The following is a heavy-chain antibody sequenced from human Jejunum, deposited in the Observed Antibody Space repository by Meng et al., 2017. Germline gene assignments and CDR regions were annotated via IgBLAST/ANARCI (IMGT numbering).Heavy chain of an antibody. J-gene: IGHJ4*02. V-gene: IGHV2-5*02. CDR2: IYWDDDK. CDR3: THRREDPRSAFYYLDY. CDR1: GVSLSSTGVS. D-gene: IGHD2-15*01. Sequence: QITLKESGPTLVKPTQTLTLTCSLAGVSLSSTGVSEGWIRQPPGKALEWLALIYWDDDKRYNPSLMSRLTITKDTSMNHVVLTMTNIDPVDTGTYYCTHRREDPRSAFYYLDYWGRGTLVTVSS.